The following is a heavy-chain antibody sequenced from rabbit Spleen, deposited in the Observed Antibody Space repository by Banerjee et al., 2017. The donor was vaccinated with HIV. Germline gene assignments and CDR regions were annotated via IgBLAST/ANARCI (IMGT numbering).Heavy chain of an antibody. CDR1: GFSFSSGYD. V-gene: IGHV1S40*01. Sequence: QSLEESGGGLVKPGASLTLTCKASGFSFSSGYDMCWVRQAPGKGLEWIASIYAGSSDSSYSATWAKGRFAISKTSTTTVTLQMPSLTVAYTATYLCARNAGTSFSTCGMDLWGPGTLVPVS. J-gene: IGHJ6*01. D-gene: IGHD8-1*01. CDR2: IYAGSSDSS. CDR3: ARNAGTSFSTCGMDL.